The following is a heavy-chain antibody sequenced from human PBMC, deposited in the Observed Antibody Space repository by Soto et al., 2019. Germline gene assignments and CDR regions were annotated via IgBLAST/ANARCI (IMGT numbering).Heavy chain of an antibody. CDR1: GFTFSSYA. CDR3: AKLFYSSSFYYYYGMDV. J-gene: IGHJ6*02. CDR2: ISGSGGST. Sequence: GGSLRLSCAASGFTFSSYAMSWVRQAPGKGLEWVSAISGSGGSTYYADSVKGRFTISRDNSKNTLYLQMNSLRAEDTAVYYCAKLFYSSSFYYYYGMDVWGQGTTVTVSS. V-gene: IGHV3-23*01. D-gene: IGHD6-6*01.